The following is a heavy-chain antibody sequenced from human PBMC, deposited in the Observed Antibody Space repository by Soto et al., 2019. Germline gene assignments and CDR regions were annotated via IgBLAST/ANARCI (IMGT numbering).Heavy chain of an antibody. CDR3: AGYLMATVTYFDY. CDR1: GGSISSYY. CDR2: IYYSGST. Sequence: SETLSLTCTVSGGSISSYYWSWIRQPPGKGLEWIGYIYYSGSTNYNPSLKSRVTISVDTSKNQFSLKLSSVTAADTAVYYCAGYLMATVTYFDYWGQGTLVTVSS. D-gene: IGHD4-17*01. V-gene: IGHV4-59*01. J-gene: IGHJ4*02.